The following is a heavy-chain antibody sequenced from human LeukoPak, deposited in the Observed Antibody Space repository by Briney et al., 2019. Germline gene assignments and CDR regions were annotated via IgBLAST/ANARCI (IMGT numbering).Heavy chain of an antibody. D-gene: IGHD1-26*01. Sequence: GGSLRLSCAASGFTFSTSAMRWVRQAPGKGLEWVAVMSYDGSYKHYADSVKGRFTISRDNSRNTLSLQMSSPRAEDTAVYYCASGSYHEHWGQGTLVTVSS. CDR1: GFTFSTSA. J-gene: IGHJ4*02. V-gene: IGHV3-30*15. CDR3: ASGSYHEH. CDR2: MSYDGSYK.